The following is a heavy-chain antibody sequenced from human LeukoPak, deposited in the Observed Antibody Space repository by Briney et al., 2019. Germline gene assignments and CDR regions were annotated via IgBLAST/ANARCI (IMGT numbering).Heavy chain of an antibody. V-gene: IGHV1-69*04. Sequence: GASVKVSCKASGGTFISYAISWVRQAPGQGLEWMGRIIPILGIANYAQKFQGRVTITADNSTSTAYMELNSLRSEDTAVYYCASPPLAYSSSWYYFDYWGQGTLVTVSS. CDR3: ASPPLAYSSSWYYFDY. D-gene: IGHD6-13*01. J-gene: IGHJ4*02. CDR2: IIPILGIA. CDR1: GGTFISYA.